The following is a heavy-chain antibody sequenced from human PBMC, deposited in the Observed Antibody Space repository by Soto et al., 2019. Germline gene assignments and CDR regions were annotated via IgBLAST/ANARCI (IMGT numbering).Heavy chain of an antibody. V-gene: IGHV1-18*01. CDR3: ATSGPPAVY. J-gene: IGHJ4*02. CDR2: ISAYNGNT. D-gene: IGHD3-10*01. CDR1: GYTFTSYA. Sequence: QVQLVQSGAEVKKPGASVKVSCKASGYTFTSYAISWVRQAPGQGLEWMGWISAYNGNTNYAPKLPGRLTTTPAPSPTPASMSLMSLRSADTPVYSSATSGPPAVYWGQGTLLTVSS.